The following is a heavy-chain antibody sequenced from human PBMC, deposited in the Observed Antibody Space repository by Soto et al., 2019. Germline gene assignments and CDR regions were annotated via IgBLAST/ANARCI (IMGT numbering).Heavy chain of an antibody. Sequence: QVQLVQSGAEVKKPGASVKVSCKASGYTFTSYDINWVRQATGQGLEWMGWMNSNSGNTGYAQKFQGRVTMTRTTSISTAYMELSSLRSEDTAVYYCASARTYCGGDCYHEDAFDIWGQGTMVTVSS. CDR2: MNSNSGNT. CDR1: GYTFTSYD. CDR3: ASARTYCGGDCYHEDAFDI. J-gene: IGHJ3*02. D-gene: IGHD2-21*02. V-gene: IGHV1-8*01.